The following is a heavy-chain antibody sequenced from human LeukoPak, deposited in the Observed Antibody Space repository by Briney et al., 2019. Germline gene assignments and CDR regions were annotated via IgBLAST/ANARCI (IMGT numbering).Heavy chain of an antibody. CDR1: GGTFSSYA. CDR2: INPSGTST. D-gene: IGHD4/OR15-4a*01. V-gene: IGHV1-46*01. Sequence: GSSVKVSCKASGGTFSSYAISWVRQAPGQGLEWMGVINPSGTSTDYAQKFQGRVTMTRDTSTNTVYMELSSLRSEDTAVYYCASPHGASYYYFDYWGQGTLVTVSS. CDR3: ASPHGASYYYFDY. J-gene: IGHJ4*02.